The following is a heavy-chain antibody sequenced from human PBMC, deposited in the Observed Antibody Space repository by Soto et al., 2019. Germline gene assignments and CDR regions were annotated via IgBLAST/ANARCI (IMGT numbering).Heavy chain of an antibody. CDR1: GGSISSSNYY. CDR3: AGVWYYYMDV. J-gene: IGHJ6*03. D-gene: IGHD3-16*01. Sequence: SETLSLTCTVSGGSISSSNYYWGWIRQPPGKGLEWIGTIYSSGSTYYNPSLKSRVTISVDTSKNQFSLKLSSVTAADTAVYYCAGVWYYYMDVWGKGTTVTVSS. V-gene: IGHV4-39*01. CDR2: IYSSGST.